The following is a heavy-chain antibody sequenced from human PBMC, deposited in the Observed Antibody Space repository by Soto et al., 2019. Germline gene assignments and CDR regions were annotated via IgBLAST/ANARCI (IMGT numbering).Heavy chain of an antibody. CDR2: TYYRSKWYN. D-gene: IGHD6-13*01. CDR1: GDSVSSNSAA. V-gene: IGHV6-1*01. CDR3: ESGDRSSWSPGRAFDI. J-gene: IGHJ3*02. Sequence: PSQTLSLTCAISGDSVSSNSAAWNWIRQSPSRGLEWLGRTYYRSKWYNDYAVSVKSRITINPDTSKNQFSLHLNSVTPEDTAVYYCESGDRSSWSPGRAFDIWGQGTMVTVSS.